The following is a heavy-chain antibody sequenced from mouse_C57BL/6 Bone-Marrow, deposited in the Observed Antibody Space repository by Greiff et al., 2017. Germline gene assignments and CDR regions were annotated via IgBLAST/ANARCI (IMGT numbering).Heavy chain of an antibody. CDR2: ISRGGSYT. V-gene: IGHV5-6*01. CDR1: GFTFSSYG. J-gene: IGHJ3*01. Sequence: EVQLVESGGDLVKPGGSLKLSCAASGFTFSSYGMSWVRQTPDKRLEWVATISRGGSYTYYPDSVKGRFTISRDNANNTRYLQMSSLKSEDSAMYYCASGYGSSYVWCAYWGQGTLVTVSA. CDR3: ASGYGSSYVWCAY. D-gene: IGHD1-1*01.